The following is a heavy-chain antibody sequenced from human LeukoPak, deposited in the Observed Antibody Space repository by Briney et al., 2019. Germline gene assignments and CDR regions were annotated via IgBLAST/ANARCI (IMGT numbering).Heavy chain of an antibody. CDR1: GFTFSSYA. CDR2: ISGSGGST. J-gene: IGHJ6*03. D-gene: IGHD6-19*01. V-gene: IGHV3-23*01. Sequence: PGGSLRLSCAASGFTFSSYAMSWVRQAPGKGLEWVSAISGSGGSTYYADSVKGRFTISRDNSKNTLYLQMNSLRAEDTAVYYCAKVSSGWYGVGYYYYYYMDVWGKGTTVTVSS. CDR3: AKVSSGWYGVGYYYYYYMDV.